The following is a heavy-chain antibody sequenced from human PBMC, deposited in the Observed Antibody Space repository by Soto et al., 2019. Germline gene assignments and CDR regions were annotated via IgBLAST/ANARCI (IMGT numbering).Heavy chain of an antibody. V-gene: IGHV3-73*01. CDR1: GFTFSDSA. J-gene: IGHJ5*02. CDR2: IKTKPNNYAT. CDR3: TRSSDADCGAGSCRDWFAP. Sequence: EVQLVESGGGLVQPGGSLKLSCAASGFTFSDSAMHWVRQASGKGLEWVGRIKTKPNNYATAYGAAVQGRFTISRDDSKSTADLQMNSLKTEDTALYYCTRSSDADCGAGSCRDWFAPWGQGILVTVSS. D-gene: IGHD2-15*01.